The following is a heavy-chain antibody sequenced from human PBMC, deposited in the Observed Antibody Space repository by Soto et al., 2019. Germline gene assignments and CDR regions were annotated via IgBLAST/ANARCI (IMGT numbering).Heavy chain of an antibody. CDR2: IIPIFGTA. V-gene: IGHV1-69*13. Sequence: ASVKVSCKASGGTFSSYAISWVRQAPGQGLEWMGGIIPIFGTANYAQKFQGRVTITADESTSTAYMGLSSLRSEDTAVYYCARDGNSSSRPYYYYGMDVWGQGTTVTVSS. CDR3: ARDGNSSSRPYYYYGMDV. D-gene: IGHD6-6*01. CDR1: GGTFSSYA. J-gene: IGHJ6*02.